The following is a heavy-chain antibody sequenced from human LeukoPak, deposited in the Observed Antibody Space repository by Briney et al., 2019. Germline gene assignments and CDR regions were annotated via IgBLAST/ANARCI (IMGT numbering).Heavy chain of an antibody. CDR2: INPSGGST. Sequence: ASVTVSCKASGYTFTSYYMHWVRQAPGQGLEWMGLINPSGGSTSYAQEFQGRVTITRDTSTSTIYMELSSLGSEDTAVYYCARQMATRLYYFDYWGQGTLVTVSS. CDR1: GYTFTSYY. CDR3: ARQMATRLYYFDY. V-gene: IGHV1-46*01. J-gene: IGHJ4*02. D-gene: IGHD5-24*01.